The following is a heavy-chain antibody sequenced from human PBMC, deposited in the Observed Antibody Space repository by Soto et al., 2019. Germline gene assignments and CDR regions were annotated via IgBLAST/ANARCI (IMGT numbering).Heavy chain of an antibody. CDR2: ISAYNGNT. CDR1: GYTFTSYG. V-gene: IGHV1-18*01. D-gene: IGHD1-26*01. CDR3: ARDLDSGSYEIANDAFDI. Sequence: QVQLVQSGAEVKKPGASVKVSCKASGYTFTSYGISWVRQAPGQGLEWMGWISAYNGNTNYAQKLQGRVTMTTDASTSTAYMELRSLRSADTAVYYCARDLDSGSYEIANDAFDIWGQGTMVTVSS. J-gene: IGHJ3*02.